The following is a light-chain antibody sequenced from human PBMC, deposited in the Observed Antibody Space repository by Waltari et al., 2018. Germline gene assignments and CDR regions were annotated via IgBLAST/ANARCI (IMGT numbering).Light chain of an antibody. CDR1: SSYVGSYNY. CDR3: ASYTSSSTI. J-gene: IGLJ2*01. Sequence: QSALTQPASVSGSPGQSITISCTGPSSYVGSYNYVSWYQQHPGKAPKLMISEVSNRPSGVSNRFSGSKSGNTASLTISGLQAEDEADYYCASYTSSSTIFGGGTNLTVL. CDR2: EVS. V-gene: IGLV2-14*01.